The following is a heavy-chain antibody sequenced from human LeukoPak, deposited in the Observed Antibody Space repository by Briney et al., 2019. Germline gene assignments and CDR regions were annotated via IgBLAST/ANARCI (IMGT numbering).Heavy chain of an antibody. CDR2: IKTDGSTT. J-gene: IGHJ4*02. V-gene: IGHV3-74*01. CDR1: GFTFSSSW. D-gene: IGHD2-2*01. CDR3: ARGNQQLPRSTPDY. Sequence: GGSPRLSCAVSGFTFSSSWMHWVRQAPGKGLVWVSHIKTDGSTTAYADSVKGRFTISRDNAKNTLYLQMNSLRAEDTGVYYCARGNQQLPRSTPDYWGQGTLVTVSS.